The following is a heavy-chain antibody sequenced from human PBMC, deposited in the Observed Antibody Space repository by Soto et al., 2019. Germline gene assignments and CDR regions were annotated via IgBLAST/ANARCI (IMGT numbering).Heavy chain of an antibody. J-gene: IGHJ6*02. CDR3: ARDEDSSGWSTYYYYGLDV. D-gene: IGHD6-19*01. Sequence: AVPLKGDWKASGYRMTRYGGSWGRLDNGQGLEWMGWISAYNGNTNYAQKLQGRVTMTTDTSTSTAYMELRSLRSDDTAVYYCARDEDSSGWSTYYYYGLDVWGQPPTVTVSS. CDR1: GYRMTRYG. CDR2: ISAYNGNT. V-gene: IGHV1-18*01.